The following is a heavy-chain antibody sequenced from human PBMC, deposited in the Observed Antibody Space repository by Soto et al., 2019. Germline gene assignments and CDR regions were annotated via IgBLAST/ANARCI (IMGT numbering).Heavy chain of an antibody. CDR1: GFTVSSHY. J-gene: IGHJ3*02. CDR2: IYNSGTS. Sequence: EVQLVESGGGLVQPGGSLRLSCAASGFTVSSHYINWVRQAPGKGLDWVSVIYNSGTSFYADSVKGRFTVSRDTAKNSVSLQMSSLRAEDSAVYFCARGTWIVRGLIPDAFDIWGQGTMVTVSS. D-gene: IGHD3-10*01. CDR3: ARGTWIVRGLIPDAFDI. V-gene: IGHV3-66*01.